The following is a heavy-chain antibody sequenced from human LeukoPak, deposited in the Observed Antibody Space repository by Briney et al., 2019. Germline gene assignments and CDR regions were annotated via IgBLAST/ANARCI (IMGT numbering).Heavy chain of an antibody. CDR3: AKEVIVVVINIGYYFDY. CDR1: GFTFSSYA. CDR2: ISGSGGST. Sequence: GGSLRLSCAASGFTFSSYAMSWVRQAPGKGLEWVSAISGSGGSTYYADSVKGRFTISRDNSKNTLYLHMNSLRAEDTAVYYCAKEVIVVVINIGYYFDYWGQGTLVTVSS. D-gene: IGHD3-22*01. V-gene: IGHV3-23*01. J-gene: IGHJ4*02.